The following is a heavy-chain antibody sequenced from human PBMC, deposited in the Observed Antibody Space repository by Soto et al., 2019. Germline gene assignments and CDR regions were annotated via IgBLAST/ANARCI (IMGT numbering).Heavy chain of an antibody. Sequence: GESLKISCKGSGYSFTSYCISWVRQMPWKGLEWMGRIDPSDSYTNYSPSFQGHVTISADKSISTAYLQWSSLKASDTAMYYCARRGSSGWYTYNWFDPWGQGTLVTVSS. D-gene: IGHD6-19*01. CDR2: IDPSDSYT. J-gene: IGHJ5*02. CDR1: GYSFTSYC. CDR3: ARRGSSGWYTYNWFDP. V-gene: IGHV5-10-1*01.